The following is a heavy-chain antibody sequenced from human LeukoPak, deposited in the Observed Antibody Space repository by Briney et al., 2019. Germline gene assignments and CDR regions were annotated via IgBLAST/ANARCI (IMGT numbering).Heavy chain of an antibody. J-gene: IGHJ3*01. Sequence: PGGSLRLSCAASGFTFSSYEMNWVRQAPGKGLEWVSYISSSGSTIYYADSVKGRFTISRDNAKNSLYLQMNSLRAEDTAVYYCARDHQYAFDVWGQGTLVTVSS. V-gene: IGHV3-48*03. CDR2: ISSSGSTI. CDR1: GFTFSSYE. CDR3: ARDHQYAFDV. D-gene: IGHD2-2*01.